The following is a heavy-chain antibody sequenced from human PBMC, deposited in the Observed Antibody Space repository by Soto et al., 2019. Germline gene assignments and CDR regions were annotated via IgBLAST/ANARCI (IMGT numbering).Heavy chain of an antibody. D-gene: IGHD2-15*01. CDR2: IYWDEDK. Sequence: QITLKESGPTLVKPTQTLTLTCTFSGFSLSSSGVGVGWIRQPPGKAPEWLALIYWDEDKRYSPSLKTRLTIPKDTSTTDVVLTMTNMDPVDTGTYYCEHKGGRGAGMDVWGQGTTVTVSS. CDR3: EHKGGRGAGMDV. CDR1: GFSLSSSGVG. J-gene: IGHJ6*02. V-gene: IGHV2-5*02.